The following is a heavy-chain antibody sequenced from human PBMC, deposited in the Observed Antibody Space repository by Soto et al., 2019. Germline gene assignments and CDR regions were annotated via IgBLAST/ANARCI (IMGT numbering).Heavy chain of an antibody. CDR3: ARVERITIFGGGSLISHPLGMDV. J-gene: IGHJ6*02. CDR1: GGTFSSYA. CDR2: IIPIFGTA. V-gene: IGHV1-69*13. Sequence: EASVKVSCKASGGTFSSYAISWVRQAPGQGLEWMGGIIPIFGTANYAQKFQGRVTITADESTSTAYMELSSLRSEDTAVYYCARVERITIFGGGSLISHPLGMDVWGQGTTVTVS. D-gene: IGHD3-3*01.